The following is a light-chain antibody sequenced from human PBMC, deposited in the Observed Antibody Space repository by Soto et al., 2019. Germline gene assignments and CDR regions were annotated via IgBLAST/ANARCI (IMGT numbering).Light chain of an antibody. Sequence: EIVMTQSPGTLSVSPGERATLFCRASQSVRSSLAWYQQKPGQAPRLLIYDSSNRATGIPARFSGSGSGTDFSLIISSLEPEDFAVYYCQQRSVWPLTFGGGTKVDIK. V-gene: IGKV3-11*01. CDR2: DSS. CDR1: QSVRSS. J-gene: IGKJ4*01. CDR3: QQRSVWPLT.